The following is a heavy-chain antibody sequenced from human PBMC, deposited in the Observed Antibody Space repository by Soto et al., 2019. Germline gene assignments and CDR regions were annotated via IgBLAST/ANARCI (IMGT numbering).Heavy chain of an antibody. V-gene: IGHV4-39*02. J-gene: IGHJ4*02. Sequence: PSETLSLTCTVSGGSVSISGTNYYWGWIRQPPGKGLEWIGDISYGGITYHNPSLKSRLTISMDASKNDFSLSLTSVTAADTAVYYCARYSETALVTGFDSWGQGIRVTVSS. CDR2: ISYGGIT. CDR1: GGSVSISGTNYY. D-gene: IGHD5-18*01. CDR3: ARYSETALVTGFDS.